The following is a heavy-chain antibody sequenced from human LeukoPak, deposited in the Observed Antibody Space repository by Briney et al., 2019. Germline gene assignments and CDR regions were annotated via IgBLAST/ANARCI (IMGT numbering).Heavy chain of an antibody. J-gene: IGHJ4*02. D-gene: IGHD6-19*01. CDR3: ASSNGWFNY. CDR2: TFYRSKWYN. V-gene: IGHV6-1*01. CDR1: GDSVSSKSAA. Sequence: SQALSLTCAISGDSVSSKSAAWNWVRQSPWRGLEWLGRTFYRSKWYNDYAVSVKGRITINPDTSKDQFSLQLNSATPEDTAVYYCASSNGWFNYWGPGTLVTVSS.